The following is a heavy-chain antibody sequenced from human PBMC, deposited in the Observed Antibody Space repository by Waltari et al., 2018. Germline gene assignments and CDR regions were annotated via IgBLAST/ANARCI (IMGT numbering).Heavy chain of an antibody. CDR1: GYTFTNYY. J-gene: IGHJ1*01. CDR2: VDPEDGET. Sequence: EVQLQQSGAELKKPGTTVTISCRTSGYTFTNYYIHWMRQATGKGLEWMGRVDPEDGETRYAEKFQVRVVISADPSTDKVYMDLSSLISADTAVYYCATATKDTVKKYFHYWGQGTQVTVSS. D-gene: IGHD4-17*01. V-gene: IGHV1-69-2*01. CDR3: ATATKDTVKKYFHY.